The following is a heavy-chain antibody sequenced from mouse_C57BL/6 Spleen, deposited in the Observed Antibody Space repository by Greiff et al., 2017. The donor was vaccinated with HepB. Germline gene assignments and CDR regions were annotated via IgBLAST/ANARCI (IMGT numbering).Heavy chain of an antibody. CDR2: IYPGDGDT. J-gene: IGHJ2*01. CDR3: ARLPFSYGSSYLYFDY. V-gene: IGHV1-82*01. D-gene: IGHD1-1*01. CDR1: GYAFSSSW. Sequence: QVQLKESGPELVKPGASVKISCKASGYAFSSSWMNWVKQRPGKGLEWIGRIYPGDGDTNYNGKFKGKATLTADKSSSTAYMQLSSLTSEDSAVYFCARLPFSYGSSYLYFDYWGQGTTLTVSS.